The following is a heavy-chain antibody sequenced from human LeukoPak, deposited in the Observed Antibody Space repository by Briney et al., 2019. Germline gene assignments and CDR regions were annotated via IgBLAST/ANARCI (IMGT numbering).Heavy chain of an antibody. J-gene: IGHJ4*02. CDR3: ARARDGYD. D-gene: IGHD5-24*01. Sequence: PSVKVSCKASGYTFTSYDINWVRQTTGQGLEWMGWMNPNSRNTGYAQRFQGRVTMTRATSISTAYMGLISLTSEDTAVYYCARARDGYDWGQGTLVTVSS. CDR2: MNPNSRNT. CDR1: GYTFTSYD. V-gene: IGHV1-8*01.